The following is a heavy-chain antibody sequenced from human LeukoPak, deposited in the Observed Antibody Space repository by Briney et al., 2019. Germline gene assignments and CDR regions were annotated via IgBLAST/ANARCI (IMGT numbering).Heavy chain of an antibody. D-gene: IGHD4-17*01. J-gene: IGHJ4*02. Sequence: GGSLTLSCAASGFTFSTYWMTWVRQAPGKGLEWVANIKQDGSVKYYVDSVKGRFTISRDNAKNSLYLQMNSLRAEDTAVYYCARVGYGDYDVDYWGQGTLVTVSS. CDR1: GFTFSTYW. CDR3: ARVGYGDYDVDY. CDR2: IKQDGSVK. V-gene: IGHV3-7*05.